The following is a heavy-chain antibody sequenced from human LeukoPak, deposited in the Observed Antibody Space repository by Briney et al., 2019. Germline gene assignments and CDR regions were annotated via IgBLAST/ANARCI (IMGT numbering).Heavy chain of an antibody. V-gene: IGHV1-18*04. CDR3: ARGGDARIVVGDPFDY. CDR2: NSGYNGNT. CDR1: GYTFTDYY. Sequence: ASVKVSCKASGYTFTDYYIHWVRQAPGQGFEWMGWNSGYNGNTIYAEHFQGRVTMTTDTSTNTAYMELRSLRSEDTAVYHCARGGDARIVVGDPFDYWGQGTLVTVSS. J-gene: IGHJ4*02. D-gene: IGHD3-22*01.